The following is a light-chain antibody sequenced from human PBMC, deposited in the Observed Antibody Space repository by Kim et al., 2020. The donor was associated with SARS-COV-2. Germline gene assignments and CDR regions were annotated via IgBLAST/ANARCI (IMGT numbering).Light chain of an antibody. J-gene: IGKJ1*01. CDR2: DTS. CDR3: QQYNEWPET. Sequence: VSPGERATLYCRASQSVSRDLAWYQQRPGQAPRLIIYDTSSRATGIPAKFSGSGSGTEFSLTISSLQSEDFAVYFCQQYNEWPETFGQGTKVDIK. CDR1: QSVSRD. V-gene: IGKV3-15*01.